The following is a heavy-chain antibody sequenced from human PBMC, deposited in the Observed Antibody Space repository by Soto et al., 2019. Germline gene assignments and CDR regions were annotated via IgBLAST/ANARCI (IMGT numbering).Heavy chain of an antibody. J-gene: IGHJ4*02. D-gene: IGHD6-19*01. Sequence: QVQLVQSGAEVKKPGASVKVSCKASGYTFTSYDINWVRQATGQGLEWMGWMNPNSGNTGYAQKFQGRVTMTRNTSISTAYMELSSLRSEDTAGYDWGRERTVAGNDYWGQGTLVTVSS. CDR2: MNPNSGNT. CDR3: GRERTVAGNDY. V-gene: IGHV1-8*01. CDR1: GYTFTSYD.